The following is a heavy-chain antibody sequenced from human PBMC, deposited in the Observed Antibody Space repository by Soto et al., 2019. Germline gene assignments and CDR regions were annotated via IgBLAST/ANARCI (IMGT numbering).Heavy chain of an antibody. D-gene: IGHD2-2*01. Sequence: QVQLVQSGAEVKKPGSSVKVSCKASGGTFSSYAISWVRQAPGQGLEWMGGIIPICGTANYAQKFQGRVTITADKSTSTAYMELSSLRSEDTAVYYCSSRGRGYCSRTSCYRGWFDPWGQGTLVTVSS. J-gene: IGHJ5*02. CDR3: SSRGRGYCSRTSCYRGWFDP. V-gene: IGHV1-69*06. CDR1: GGTFSSYA. CDR2: IIPICGTA.